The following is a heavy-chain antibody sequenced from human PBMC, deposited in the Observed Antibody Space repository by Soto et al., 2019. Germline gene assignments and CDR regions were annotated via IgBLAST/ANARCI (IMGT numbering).Heavy chain of an antibody. CDR3: AKALSPLYYSCGMDV. V-gene: IGHV3-23*01. CDR1: GFTTSSYA. CDR2: ISGSGGST. J-gene: IGHJ6*02. Sequence: EVQLLESGGGLVQPGGSLRLSCAASGFTTSSYAMSWVRQAPGKGLEWVSAISGSGGSTYYADSVKGRFTISRDNSKNTLYLQMNSLRGEDTAVYYCAKALSPLYYSCGMDVWGQGTTVTVSS.